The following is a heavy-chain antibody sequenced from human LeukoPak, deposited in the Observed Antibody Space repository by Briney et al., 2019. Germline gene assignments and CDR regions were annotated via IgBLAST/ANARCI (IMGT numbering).Heavy chain of an antibody. J-gene: IGHJ5*02. CDR3: ARHAAAQGWFDP. D-gene: IGHD6-13*01. CDR1: GGSISSSSYY. Sequence: SETLSLTCTVSGGSISSSSYYWGWIRQPPGKGLEWIGSIYYSGSTYYNPSLKSRVTISVDTSKNQFSLKLSSVTAADTAVYYSARHAAAQGWFDPWGQGTLVTVSS. V-gene: IGHV4-39*01. CDR2: IYYSGST.